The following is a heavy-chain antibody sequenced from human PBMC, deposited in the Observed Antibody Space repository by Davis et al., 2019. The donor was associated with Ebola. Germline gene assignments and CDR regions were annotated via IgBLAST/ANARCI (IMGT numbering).Heavy chain of an antibody. CDR2: ISWNSGSI. V-gene: IGHV3-9*01. CDR1: GFTFDDYA. J-gene: IGHJ6*02. Sequence: SLRLSCAASGFTFDDYAMHWVRQAPGKGLEWVSGISWNSGSIGYADSVKGRFTISRDNAKNTLYLQMNSLRAEDTAVYYCARGNHYAMDVWGQGTTVTVSS. CDR3: ARGNHYAMDV.